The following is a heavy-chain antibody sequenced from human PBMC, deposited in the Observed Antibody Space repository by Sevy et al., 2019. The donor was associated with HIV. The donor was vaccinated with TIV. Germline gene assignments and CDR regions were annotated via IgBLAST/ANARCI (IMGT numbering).Heavy chain of an antibody. CDR3: AKGGYLAY. CDR2: IRGSGGST. D-gene: IGHD3-16*02. V-gene: IGHV3-23*01. CDR1: GFTFSSYA. Sequence: GGSLRLSCAASGFTFSSYAMSWVRQAPGKGLDWVAAIRGSGGSTYYGDSVKGRFTISRDNSKNTLYLQMNSLRAEDTAVSYCAKGGYLAYWGQGTLVTVSS. J-gene: IGHJ4*02.